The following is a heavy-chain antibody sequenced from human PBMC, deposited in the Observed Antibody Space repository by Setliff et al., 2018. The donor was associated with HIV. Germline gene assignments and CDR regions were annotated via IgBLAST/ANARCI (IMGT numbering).Heavy chain of an antibody. D-gene: IGHD6-13*01. CDR3: VKQATFYYYMDV. Sequence: GESLKISCQALGYSFTSHWIGWVRQMPGNGLEWVGLIWPDDSDTIYSPSFRGQVTISVDKSLNTAYLQWGSLKASDTAMYYCVKQATFYYYMDVWGRGTSVTVSS. CDR1: GYSFTSHW. J-gene: IGHJ6*03. V-gene: IGHV5-51*01. CDR2: IWPDDSDT.